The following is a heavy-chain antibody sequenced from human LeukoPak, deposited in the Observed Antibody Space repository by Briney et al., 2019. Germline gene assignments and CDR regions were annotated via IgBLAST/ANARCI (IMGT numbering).Heavy chain of an antibody. Sequence: SETLSLTCTVSRGSISSYYWSWIRQPPGKGLEWIGYILYNCTTNSNPSLKSRVNITLDTSNNQISLNLTSVTAADTAVYFCARMGGYSGYATHWGQGTLVTVSS. CDR1: RGSISSYY. D-gene: IGHD5-12*01. CDR2: ILYNCTT. CDR3: ARMGGYSGYATH. J-gene: IGHJ4*02. V-gene: IGHV4-59*08.